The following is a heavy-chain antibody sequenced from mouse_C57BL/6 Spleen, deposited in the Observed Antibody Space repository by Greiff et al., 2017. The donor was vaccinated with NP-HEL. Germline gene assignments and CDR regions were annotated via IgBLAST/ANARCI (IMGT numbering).Heavy chain of an antibody. Sequence: EVQLQQSGPELVKPGASVKISCKASGYTFTDYYMNWVKQSHGKSLEWIGDINPNNGGTSYNQKFKGKATLTVDKSSSTAYMELRSLTSEDSAVYYCAPWGYDGLDYWGQGTTLTVSS. J-gene: IGHJ2*01. V-gene: IGHV1-26*01. CDR1: GYTFTDYY. D-gene: IGHD2-14*01. CDR3: APWGYDGLDY. CDR2: INPNNGGT.